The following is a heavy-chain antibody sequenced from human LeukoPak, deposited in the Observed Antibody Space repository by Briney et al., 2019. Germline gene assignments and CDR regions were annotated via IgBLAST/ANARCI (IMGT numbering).Heavy chain of an antibody. D-gene: IGHD6-25*01. Sequence: ASVKVSCKASGYTFTNYALNWVRQAPGQGLEWMGWINTNAGIPTYAPGFTGRYVFSLDSSVNTAYLQISSLKAEDTALYYCATGGGYRFAYWGQGTLVTVSS. CDR3: ATGGGYRFAY. J-gene: IGHJ4*02. V-gene: IGHV7-4-1*02. CDR2: INTNAGIP. CDR1: GYTFTNYA.